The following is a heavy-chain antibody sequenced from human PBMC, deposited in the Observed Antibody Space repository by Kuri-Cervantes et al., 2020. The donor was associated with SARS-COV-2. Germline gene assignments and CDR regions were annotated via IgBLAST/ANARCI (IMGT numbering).Heavy chain of an antibody. CDR1: GFTFSSYS. Sequence: GGSLRLSCAASGFTFSSYSMNWVRQAPGKGLEWVSSISSSSSYIYYADSVKGRFTISRDNAKNSLYLQMNSLRAEDTAVYYCARDSEGKYDLWSGYQYYYFYGMDVWGQGTAVTVSS. V-gene: IGHV3-21*01. CDR2: ISSSSSYI. J-gene: IGHJ6*02. CDR3: ARDSEGKYDLWSGYQYYYFYGMDV. D-gene: IGHD3/OR15-3a*01.